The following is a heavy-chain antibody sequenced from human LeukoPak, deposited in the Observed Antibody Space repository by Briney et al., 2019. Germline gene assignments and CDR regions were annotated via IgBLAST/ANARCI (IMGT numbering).Heavy chain of an antibody. CDR3: ARHASQRAENFDY. D-gene: IGHD6-25*01. V-gene: IGHV5-51*01. Sequence: GESLKISCKGSGYTFPIYWIGWVRQMPGKGLEWMGIIYPGDSDARYSPSFQGQVTISADKSISTVYLQWSSLKASDTAMYYCARHASQRAENFDYWGQGTLVTVSS. J-gene: IGHJ4*02. CDR2: IYPGDSDA. CDR1: GYTFPIYW.